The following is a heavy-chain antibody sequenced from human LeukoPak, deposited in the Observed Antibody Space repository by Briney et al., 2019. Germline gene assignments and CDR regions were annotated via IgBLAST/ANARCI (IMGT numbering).Heavy chain of an antibody. CDR3: AREGFGDPLQYYSYYYGMDA. Sequence: ASVKVSCKASGYTFTSYGISWVRQAPGQGLEWMGWISAYNGNTNYAQKLQGRVTMTTDTATSTAYMELRSLRSDDTAVYYCAREGFGDPLQYYSYYYGMDAWGKGTTVTVSS. V-gene: IGHV1-18*04. J-gene: IGHJ6*04. CDR2: ISAYNGNT. CDR1: GYTFTSYG. D-gene: IGHD3-10*01.